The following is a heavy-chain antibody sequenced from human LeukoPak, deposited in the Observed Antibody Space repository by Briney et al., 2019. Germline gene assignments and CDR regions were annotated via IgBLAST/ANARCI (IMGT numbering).Heavy chain of an antibody. CDR3: ARDGFGEAPRSFDP. V-gene: IGHV4-59*13. CDR1: GGSFSPYY. D-gene: IGHD3-16*01. CDR2: IYHSGNI. Sequence: SETLSLTCTVSGGSFSPYYWGWIRQPPGKGLEWIGYIYHSGNINQNPSLKSRVTISIDTSKNQFSLKVNSVTAADTAVYYCARDGFGEAPRSFDPWGQGTLVTVSS. J-gene: IGHJ5*02.